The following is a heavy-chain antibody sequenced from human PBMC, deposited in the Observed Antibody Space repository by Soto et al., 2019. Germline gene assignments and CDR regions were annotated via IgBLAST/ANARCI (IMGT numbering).Heavy chain of an antibody. Sequence: GASVKVSCKASGFTFTSSAVQWVRQARGQRLEWIGWIVVGSGNTNYAQKFQERVTITRDMSTSTAYMELSSLRSEDTAVYYCAAVSAVTVLPHDAFDIWGQGTMVTVSS. D-gene: IGHD4-4*01. CDR2: IVVGSGNT. CDR1: GFTFTSSA. J-gene: IGHJ3*02. CDR3: AAVSAVTVLPHDAFDI. V-gene: IGHV1-58*01.